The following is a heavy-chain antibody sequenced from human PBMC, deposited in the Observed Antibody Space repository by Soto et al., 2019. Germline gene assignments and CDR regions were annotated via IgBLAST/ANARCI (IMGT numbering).Heavy chain of an antibody. Sequence: QVQLQQSGAEVKRPGSSVKVSCTASGFSFNRYGFAWVRQAPGQGLEWLGKITPALHLTNYAQSFQGRVTITTDTSTSTLYLELTSLTSKDTAVYYCAWMKMARLDHWGQGTLGTGSS. CDR1: GFSFNRYG. D-gene: IGHD2-2*03. CDR3: AWMKMARLDH. J-gene: IGHJ4*02. V-gene: IGHV1-69*09. CDR2: ITPALHLT.